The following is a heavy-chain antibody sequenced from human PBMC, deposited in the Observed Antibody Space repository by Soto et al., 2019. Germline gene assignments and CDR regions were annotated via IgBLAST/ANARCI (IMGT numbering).Heavy chain of an antibody. CDR3: AREIKRVAATRDGGMDV. V-gene: IGHV3-33*01. J-gene: IGHJ6*02. CDR2: IWYDGSNK. Sequence: QVQMVESGGGVVQPGRSLRLSCAASGFTFSSYGMHWVRQAPGKGLEWVAVIWYDGSNKYYADSVKGRFTISRDNSKNTLYLQMNSLRAEDTAVYYCAREIKRVAATRDGGMDVWGQGTTVTVSS. D-gene: IGHD2-15*01. CDR1: GFTFSSYG.